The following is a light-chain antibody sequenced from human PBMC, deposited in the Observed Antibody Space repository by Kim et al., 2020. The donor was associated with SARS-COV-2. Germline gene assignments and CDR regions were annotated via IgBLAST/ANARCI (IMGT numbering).Light chain of an antibody. CDR3: NSRDSSGNHVL. J-gene: IGLJ3*02. CDR1: SLRGYY. CDR2: GDK. V-gene: IGLV3-19*01. Sequence: SSELTQDPAVSVALGQTVTITCQGDSLRGYYASWXRQKSGQAPILVIYGDKNRPSGIPDRFSGSGSGNTASLTITGAQAEDEADYYSNSRDSSGNHVLFG.